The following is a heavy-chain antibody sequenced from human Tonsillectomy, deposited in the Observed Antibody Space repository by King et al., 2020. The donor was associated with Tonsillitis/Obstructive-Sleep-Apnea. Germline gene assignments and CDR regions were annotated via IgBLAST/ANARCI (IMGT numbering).Heavy chain of an antibody. CDR3: ARDSHYDLWSGYYHS. CDR2: IKQDGSEK. V-gene: IGHV3-7*04. J-gene: IGHJ4*02. D-gene: IGHD3-3*01. CDR1: GFTFSRYW. Sequence: VQLVESGGGLVQSGGSLRLSCAASGFTFSRYWMSWVLQAPGKGVEGVANIKQDGSEKYYLYSWEGRFTISRDNAKNSLYLQMNSLRAEDTAVYYCARDSHYDLWSGYYHSWGQGTLVTVSS.